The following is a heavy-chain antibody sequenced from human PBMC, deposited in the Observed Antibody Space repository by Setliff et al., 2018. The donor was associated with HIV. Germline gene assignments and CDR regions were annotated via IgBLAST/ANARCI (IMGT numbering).Heavy chain of an antibody. Sequence: SETLSLTCTVSDYSINSSHFWGWIRQPPGKGLEWVGSIYHSGNTHYNPSLKSRVTISVDTSKNQFSLKLSSVTAADTAVYYCARDKTYCNYSRCSRAGWYFDLWGRGTLVTVS. CDR1: DYSINSSHF. D-gene: IGHD2-2*01. V-gene: IGHV4-38-2*02. CDR2: IYHSGNT. J-gene: IGHJ2*01. CDR3: ARDKTYCNYSRCSRAGWYFDL.